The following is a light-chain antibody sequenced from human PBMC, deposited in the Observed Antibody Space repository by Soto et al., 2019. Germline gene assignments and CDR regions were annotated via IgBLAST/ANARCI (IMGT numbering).Light chain of an antibody. CDR1: QSVSSK. J-gene: IGKJ1*01. V-gene: IGKV3-11*01. CDR3: QQRSNWPRT. CDR2: GAS. Sequence: EIVMTQSPATLSVSPGEGATLSCRASQSVSSKLAWYQQKPGQAPRLLIYGASTRATGIPARFSGSGSGTDFTLTISSLEPEDFAVYYCQQRSNWPRTFGQGTRWIS.